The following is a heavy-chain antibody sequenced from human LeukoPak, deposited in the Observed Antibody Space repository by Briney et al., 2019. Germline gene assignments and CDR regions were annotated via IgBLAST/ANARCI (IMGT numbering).Heavy chain of an antibody. D-gene: IGHD5-18*01. CDR1: GFTFSSYA. Sequence: GRSLRLSCAASGFTFSSYAMHWVRQAPGKGLEWVAVISYDGSNKYYADSVKGRFTISRDNSKNTLYLQMNSLRAEDTAVYYCARDRPGAAMVRGSFDYWGQGTLVTVSS. CDR2: ISYDGSNK. CDR3: ARDRPGAAMVRGSFDY. V-gene: IGHV3-30-3*01. J-gene: IGHJ4*02.